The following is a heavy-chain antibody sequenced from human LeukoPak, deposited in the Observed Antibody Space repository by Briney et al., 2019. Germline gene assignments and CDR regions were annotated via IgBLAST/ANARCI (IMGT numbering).Heavy chain of an antibody. CDR3: ARRFHSGSFDL. J-gene: IGHJ4*02. CDR2: SYHSGTT. V-gene: IGHV4-4*02. Sequence: SEPLSLTCAVSGGSISSCNWWSWVRQPPGKGLEWIGKSYHSGTTNYDPSLKRRVTISVDKSNNQFSLKLSSVTAADPAVYYCARRFHSGSFDLGGRGPVDSV. D-gene: IGHD3-10*01. CDR1: GGSISSCNW.